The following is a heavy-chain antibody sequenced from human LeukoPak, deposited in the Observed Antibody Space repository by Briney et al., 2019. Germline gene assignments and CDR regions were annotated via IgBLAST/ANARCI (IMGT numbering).Heavy chain of an antibody. Sequence: PSETLSLTCAVYGGAFNNYYWTWIRQPSGKGLEWIGEINYTGSGNYNPSLQSRVIMSVDTSKSQISLKLTSVTAADTAVYYCARRAFGPRWQFLYEKRYYFDQWAQGTLVTVSS. D-gene: IGHD4-23*01. J-gene: IGHJ4*02. V-gene: IGHV4-34*01. CDR1: GGAFNNYY. CDR3: ARRAFGPRWQFLYEKRYYFDQ. CDR2: INYTGSG.